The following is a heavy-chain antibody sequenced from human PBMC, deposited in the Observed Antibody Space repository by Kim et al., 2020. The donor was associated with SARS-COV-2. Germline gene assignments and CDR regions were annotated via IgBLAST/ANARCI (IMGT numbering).Heavy chain of an antibody. D-gene: IGHD3-22*01. Sequence: GRFTITRDDSKSIAYLQMNSLKTEDTAVYYCTRMGDYYDSSGYYSPLFDYWGQGTLVTVSS. CDR3: TRMGDYYDSSGYYSPLFDY. J-gene: IGHJ4*02. V-gene: IGHV3-49*02.